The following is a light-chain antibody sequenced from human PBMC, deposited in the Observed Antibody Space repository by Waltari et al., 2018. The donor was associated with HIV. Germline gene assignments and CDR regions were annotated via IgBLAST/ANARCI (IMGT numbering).Light chain of an antibody. CDR2: RND. V-gene: IGLV1-47*01. CDR1: SSNIGATF. J-gene: IGLJ2*01. Sequence: QSQLTQPPSISGAPGQRVAISCSGTSSNIGATFVYWYQQFPGMAPRLLLYRNDQRPSGIPDRFSPSKSGRSASLAISGLRAEDEADYYCATWDDRLSAWLFGGGTKLTVL. CDR3: ATWDDRLSAWL.